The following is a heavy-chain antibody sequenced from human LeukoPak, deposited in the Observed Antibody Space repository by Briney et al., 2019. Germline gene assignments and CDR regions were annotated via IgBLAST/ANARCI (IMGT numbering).Heavy chain of an antibody. Sequence: GGSLRLSSAASGFIFSSHSMNWVREAPGKGLEWVAYISGRSSTIYYADSVKGRFTISRDNAKDSLYLRMNSLRAEDTAVCYCAKEKTNQQLVNDYWGQGTLVTVSS. CDR3: AKEKTNQQLVNDY. CDR1: GFIFSSHS. J-gene: IGHJ4*02. CDR2: ISGRSSTI. V-gene: IGHV3-48*01. D-gene: IGHD6-13*01.